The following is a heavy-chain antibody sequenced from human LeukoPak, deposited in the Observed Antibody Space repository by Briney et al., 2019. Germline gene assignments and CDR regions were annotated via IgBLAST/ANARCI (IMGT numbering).Heavy chain of an antibody. D-gene: IGHD4-11*01. CDR3: ASSGYSNQNFDY. CDR2: IYHSGST. CDR1: GGSISSYY. J-gene: IGHJ4*02. V-gene: IGHV4-59*01. Sequence: SETLSLTCTVSGGSISSYYWSWIRQPPGKGLEWIGYIYHSGSTNYNPSLKSRVTISVDTSKNQFSLKLSSVTAADTAVYYCASSGYSNQNFDYWGQGTLVTVSS.